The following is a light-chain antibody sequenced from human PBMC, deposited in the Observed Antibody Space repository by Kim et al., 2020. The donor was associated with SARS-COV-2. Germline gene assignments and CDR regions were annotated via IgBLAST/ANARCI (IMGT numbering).Light chain of an antibody. Sequence: DIQLTQSPSSLSASVGDRVTISCRASQGISNYLAWYQQKPGKVPKLLIYSASALRSGVPSRFSGSGSGTDFTLTITSLQPEDVAVYYCQQCKSAAWTFGHGTKVDIK. CDR3: QQCKSAAWT. CDR1: QGISNY. CDR2: SAS. J-gene: IGKJ1*01. V-gene: IGKV1-27*01.